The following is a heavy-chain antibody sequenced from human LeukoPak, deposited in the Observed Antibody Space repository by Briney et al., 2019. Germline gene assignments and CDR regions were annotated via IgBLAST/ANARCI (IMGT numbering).Heavy chain of an antibody. J-gene: IGHJ4*02. D-gene: IGHD2-15*01. V-gene: IGHV3-23*01. Sequence: GGSLRLSCAASGFTFSSYAMSWVRQAPGKGLEWVSAISGSGGSTYYADSVKGRFTISRDNSKNTLYLQMNSLRAEDTAVYYCATLGLGYCSGGSCHRRGQGTLVTVSS. CDR1: GFTFSSYA. CDR3: ATLGLGYCSGGSCHR. CDR2: ISGSGGST.